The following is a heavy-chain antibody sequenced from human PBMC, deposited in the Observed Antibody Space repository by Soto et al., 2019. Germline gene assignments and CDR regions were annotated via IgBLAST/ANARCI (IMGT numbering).Heavy chain of an antibody. D-gene: IGHD4-17*01. V-gene: IGHV3-74*01. J-gene: IGHJ4*02. CDR3: ARDYGDGPPRDYFDY. CDR1: GFTFSSYW. CDR2: INSDGSST. Sequence: EVQLVESGGGLVQPGGSLRLSCAASGFTFSSYWMHWVRQAPGKGLVWVSRINSDGSSTSYADSVKGRFTISRDNAKNTLYLQMNSLRAEDTAVYYCARDYGDGPPRDYFDYWGQGTLVTVSS.